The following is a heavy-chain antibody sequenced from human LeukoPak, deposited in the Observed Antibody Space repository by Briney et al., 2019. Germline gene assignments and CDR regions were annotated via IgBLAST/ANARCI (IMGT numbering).Heavy chain of an antibody. J-gene: IGHJ4*02. D-gene: IGHD3-9*01. CDR2: INHSGST. Sequence: SETLSLTCAVYGGSFSGCYWSWIRQPPGKGLEWIGEINHSGSTNYNPSLKSRVTISVDTSKNQFSLKLSSVTAADTAVYYCARGGYYDILTGYYFDYWGQGTLVTVSS. V-gene: IGHV4-34*01. CDR1: GGSFSGCY. CDR3: ARGGYYDILTGYYFDY.